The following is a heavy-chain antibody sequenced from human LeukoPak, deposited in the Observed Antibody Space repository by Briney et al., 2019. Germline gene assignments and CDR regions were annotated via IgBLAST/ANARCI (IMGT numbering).Heavy chain of an antibody. V-gene: IGHV4-34*01. J-gene: IGHJ4*02. CDR3: ARRGYSYGYYFDY. CDR2: INHSGST. CDR1: GGSFSGYY. D-gene: IGHD5-18*01. Sequence: PSETLSLTCAVYGGSFSGYYWSWIRQPPGKGLEWIGKINHSGSTNYNPSLKSRVTISVDTSKNQFSLKLSSVTAADTAVYYCARRGYSYGYYFDYWGQGTLVTVSS.